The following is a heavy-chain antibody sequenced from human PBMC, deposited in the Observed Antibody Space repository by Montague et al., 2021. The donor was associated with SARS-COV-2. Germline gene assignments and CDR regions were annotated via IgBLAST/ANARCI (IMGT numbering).Heavy chain of an antibody. CDR2: INHNGSI. Sequence: SETLSLTCAVYGGAVSDYYCHWIRRRPGPGLELIWKINHNGSINYNQTLTIRITTSVDTSKNQISLKLTFVTAADTAVYYCARGHRITIILVVITDIGFDPWGQGTMVTVSS. CDR1: GGAVSDYY. CDR3: ARGHRITIILVVITDIGFDP. V-gene: IGHV4-34*01. J-gene: IGHJ5*01. D-gene: IGHD3-22*01.